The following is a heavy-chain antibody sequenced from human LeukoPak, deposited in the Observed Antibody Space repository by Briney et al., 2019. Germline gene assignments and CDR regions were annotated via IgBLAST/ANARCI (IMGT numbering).Heavy chain of an antibody. CDR1: RFTFSTYG. CDR3: AKATYRSSGQFDY. Sequence: VQPGGSLRLSCAASRFTFSTYGMHWVRQAPGKGLEWVPAISGSGGSTYYADSVKGRFTISRDNSKNTLYLQMNSLRAEDTAVYYCAKATYRSSGQFDYWGQGTLVTVSS. J-gene: IGHJ4*02. CDR2: ISGSGGST. D-gene: IGHD6-13*01. V-gene: IGHV3-23*01.